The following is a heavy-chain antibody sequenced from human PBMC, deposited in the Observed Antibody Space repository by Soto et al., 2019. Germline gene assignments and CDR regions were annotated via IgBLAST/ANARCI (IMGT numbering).Heavy chain of an antibody. CDR3: AKGITMVRGVIHRHYYYGMDV. CDR1: GFTFSSYA. Sequence: GGSLRLSCAASGFTFSSYAMSWVRQAPGKGLEWVSAISGSGGSTYYADSVKGRFTISRDNSKNTLYLQMNSLRAEDTAVYYCAKGITMVRGVIHRHYYYGMDVWGQGTTVTVSS. CDR2: ISGSGGST. V-gene: IGHV3-23*01. D-gene: IGHD3-10*01. J-gene: IGHJ6*02.